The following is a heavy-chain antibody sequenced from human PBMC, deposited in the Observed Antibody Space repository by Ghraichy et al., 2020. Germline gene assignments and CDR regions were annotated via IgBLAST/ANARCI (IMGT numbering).Heavy chain of an antibody. CDR1: GFTFSSYW. CDR2: IKQDGSKK. V-gene: IGHV3-7*03. Sequence: GGSLRLSCAASGFTFSSYWMSWVRQAPGKGLEWVANIKQDGSKKYYVDSVKGRFTISRDNAKNSLYLQMNSLRAEDTAVYYCARLSGPYSGYDYGGYYFDYWGQGTLVTVSS. J-gene: IGHJ4*02. CDR3: ARLSGPYSGYDYGGYYFDY. D-gene: IGHD5-12*01.